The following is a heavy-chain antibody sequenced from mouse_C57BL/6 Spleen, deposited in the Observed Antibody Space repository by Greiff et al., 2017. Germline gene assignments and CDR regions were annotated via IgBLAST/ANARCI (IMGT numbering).Heavy chain of an antibody. D-gene: IGHD2-5*01. Sequence: VTLLESGAELVRPGTSVKVSCKASGYAFTNYLIEWVKQRPGQGLEWIGVINPGSGGTNYNEKFKGKATLTADKSSSTAYMQLSSLTSEDSAVYFCARGAYYSNYHAMDYWGQGTSVTVSS. J-gene: IGHJ4*01. V-gene: IGHV1-54*01. CDR2: INPGSGGT. CDR3: ARGAYYSNYHAMDY. CDR1: GYAFTNYL.